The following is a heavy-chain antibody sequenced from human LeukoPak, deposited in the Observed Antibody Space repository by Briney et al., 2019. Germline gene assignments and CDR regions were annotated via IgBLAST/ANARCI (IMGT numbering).Heavy chain of an antibody. D-gene: IGHD3-10*01. V-gene: IGHV4-38-2*02. CDR2: IYHSGST. Sequence: PSETLSLTCTVSGYSIGSGYYWGWIRQPPGKGLEGIGSIYHSGSTYYNPSLKSRVTISVDTSKNQFSLKLSSVTAADTAVYYCARGGESYGSGSYNLGYWGQGTLVTVSS. CDR3: ARGGESYGSGSYNLGY. CDR1: GYSIGSGYY. J-gene: IGHJ4*02.